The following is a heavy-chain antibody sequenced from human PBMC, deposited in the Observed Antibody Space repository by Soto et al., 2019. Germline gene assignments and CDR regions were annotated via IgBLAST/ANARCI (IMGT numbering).Heavy chain of an antibody. Sequence: SITLYHRCYVSVCTIGSGDYWGCIRQPPGKGLEWIGSIYHSGSTYYNPSLKSRVTISVDTSKNQFSLKLSSVTAADTAVYYCARAGGIAARDFDYWGQGTLVTVSS. CDR2: IYHSGST. CDR3: ARAGGIAARDFDY. J-gene: IGHJ4*02. D-gene: IGHD6-6*01. V-gene: IGHV4-38-2*02. CDR1: VCTIGSGDY.